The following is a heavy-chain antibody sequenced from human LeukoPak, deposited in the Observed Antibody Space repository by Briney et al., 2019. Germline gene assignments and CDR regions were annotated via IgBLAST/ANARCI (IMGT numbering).Heavy chain of an antibody. CDR1: GYTFSDYA. D-gene: IGHD1-26*01. V-gene: IGHV3-30*02. Sequence: GGSLRLSCAASGYTFSDYAIHWVRQAPGKGLEWVGFIWYDGSNNYHADSVKGRFTISRDNSNNMVYPQMNSLRSEDTAVYYCAKDKGLISGKYYFDYWGQGALVTVPS. J-gene: IGHJ4*02. CDR3: AKDKGLISGKYYFDY. CDR2: IWYDGSNN.